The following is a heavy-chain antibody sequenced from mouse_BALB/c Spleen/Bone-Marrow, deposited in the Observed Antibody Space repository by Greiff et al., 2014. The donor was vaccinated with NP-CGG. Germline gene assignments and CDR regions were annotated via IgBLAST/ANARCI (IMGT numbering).Heavy chain of an antibody. CDR3: TKREDRDYDGFAY. V-gene: IGHV1-62-2*01. J-gene: IGHJ3*01. CDR1: GYTFTEYI. D-gene: IGHD2-4*01. Sequence: VQLQQSGAELVKPGASVKLSCKASGYTFTEYIIHWVKQRSGQGLEWIGWFYPGSGSIKYNEKFKDKATLTADKSSSTVYMELSRLSSEDAAVYFCTKREDRDYDGFAYWGQGTLVTVSA. CDR2: FYPGSGSI.